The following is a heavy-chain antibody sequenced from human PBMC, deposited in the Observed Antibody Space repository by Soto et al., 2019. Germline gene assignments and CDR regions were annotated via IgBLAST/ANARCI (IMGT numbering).Heavy chain of an antibody. V-gene: IGHV3-23*01. Sequence: GGSLRVSCAASGLTLSSYVMRWVRQAPGKGLEWVSAVRDNGGSTYYADSVKGRFTISRDNSKNTLYLQMNSLRAEDTAKYYCAKSRSDWTLNEHSFDYLGQGTLVTVSS. CDR1: GLTLSSYV. J-gene: IGHJ4*02. CDR2: VRDNGGST. D-gene: IGHD2-21*02. CDR3: AKSRSDWTLNEHSFDY.